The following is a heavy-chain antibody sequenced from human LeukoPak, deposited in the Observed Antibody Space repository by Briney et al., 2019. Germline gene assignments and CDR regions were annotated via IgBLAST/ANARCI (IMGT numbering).Heavy chain of an antibody. Sequence: GGSLRLSCAASGFTFSSYAMHWVRQAPGKGLEYVSSISSNGGSTYYANSVKGRFTISRDNSKNTLYLQMGSLRAEDMAVYYCARSIAVAGRIQLFDYWGQGTLVTVSS. CDR3: ARSIAVAGRIQLFDY. D-gene: IGHD6-19*01. CDR1: GFTFSSYA. J-gene: IGHJ4*02. V-gene: IGHV3-64*01. CDR2: ISSNGGST.